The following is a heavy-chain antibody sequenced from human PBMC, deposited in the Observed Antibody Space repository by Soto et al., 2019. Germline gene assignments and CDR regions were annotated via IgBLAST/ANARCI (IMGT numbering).Heavy chain of an antibody. V-gene: IGHV1-58*01. CDR1: GLTFSSSA. J-gene: IGHJ4*02. CDR3: AAPPDRDAYNYGY. Sequence: SVKVSCKASGLTFSSSAVQWVRQARGQRLEWIGWIVVGSGSTKYAQQFQERVTITRDMSTSTAYMELSSLRSEDTAVYYCAAPPDRDAYNYGYWGQGTLVTVSS. D-gene: IGHD5-12*01. CDR2: IVVGSGST.